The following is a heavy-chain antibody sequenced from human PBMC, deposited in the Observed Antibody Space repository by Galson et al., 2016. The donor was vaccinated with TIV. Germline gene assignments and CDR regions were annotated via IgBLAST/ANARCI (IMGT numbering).Heavy chain of an antibody. CDR3: ARDSATENPGKNYYYYSGMNV. CDR2: IWYDGSKE. V-gene: IGHV3-33*01. Sequence: SLRLSCAASGFTFSRYDMHWVRQVPGKGLEWVAVIWYDGSKEYYVDSVKGRFTISRDNSKSTLYLQMNSLRADDTGVYYCARDSATENPGKNYYYYSGMNVWGQGTTVTVSS. J-gene: IGHJ6*02. D-gene: IGHD5-24*01. CDR1: GFTFSRYD.